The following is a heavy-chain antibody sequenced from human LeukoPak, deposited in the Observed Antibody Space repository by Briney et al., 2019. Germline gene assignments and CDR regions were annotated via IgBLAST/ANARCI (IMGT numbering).Heavy chain of an antibody. D-gene: IGHD4/OR15-4a*01. CDR3: ARETTNYDLDY. V-gene: IGHV4-59*01. J-gene: IGHJ4*02. CDR1: GGSISSYY. Sequence: SETLSLTCTVSGGSISSYYWSWIRQPPGKGLEWIGYIYYSGSTNYNPSLKSRVTISVDTSKNQFSLKLSSVTAADAAVYYCARETTNYDLDYWGQGTLVTVSS. CDR2: IYYSGST.